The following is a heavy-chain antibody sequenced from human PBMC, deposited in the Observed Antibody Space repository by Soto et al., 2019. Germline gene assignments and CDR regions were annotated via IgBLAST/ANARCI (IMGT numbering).Heavy chain of an antibody. V-gene: IGHV4-39*01. CDR3: ARIGNFYGSGSYYGTPFAS. CDR1: GASINTGRYY. CDR2: VYHSGST. J-gene: IGHJ4*02. D-gene: IGHD3-10*01. Sequence: QLQLQESGPGLVEPSETLSLTCTVSGASINTGRYYWAWIRQPPGRGLEWVASVYHSGSTYYNPSLKSRHTISIATSRNQFSRRWNSVTAADTAIFYCARIGNFYGSGSYYGTPFASWGQGTRVPVSS.